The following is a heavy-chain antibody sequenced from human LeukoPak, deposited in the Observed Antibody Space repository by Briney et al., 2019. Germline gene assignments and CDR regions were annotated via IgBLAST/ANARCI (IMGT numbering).Heavy chain of an antibody. J-gene: IGHJ4*02. Sequence: GGSLRLSCAASGFTFSSYTMYWVRQAPGKGLEYVSAISSNGGSTYYANSVKGRFTISRDNSKNTLYLQMGSLRSEDMAVYYCAGEVNWRFDYWGQGTLVTVSS. D-gene: IGHD1-1*01. CDR1: GFTFSSYT. V-gene: IGHV3-64*01. CDR3: AGEVNWRFDY. CDR2: ISSNGGST.